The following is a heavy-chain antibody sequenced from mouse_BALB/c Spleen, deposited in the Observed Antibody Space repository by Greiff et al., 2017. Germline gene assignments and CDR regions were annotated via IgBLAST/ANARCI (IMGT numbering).Heavy chain of an antibody. Sequence: EVQFQESGPGLVKPSQSLSLTCTVTGYSITSDYAWNWIRQFPGNKLEWMGYISYSGSTSYNPSLKSRISITRDTSKNQFFLQLNSVTTEDTATYYCARSAYGSDYWGQGTSVTVSS. CDR3: ARSAYGSDY. D-gene: IGHD2-2*01. CDR1: GYSITSDYA. J-gene: IGHJ4*01. CDR2: ISYSGST. V-gene: IGHV3-2*02.